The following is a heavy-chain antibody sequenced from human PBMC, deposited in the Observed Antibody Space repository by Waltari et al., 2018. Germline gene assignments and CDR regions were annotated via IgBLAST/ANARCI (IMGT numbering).Heavy chain of an antibody. V-gene: IGHV3-48*01. D-gene: IGHD3-16*02. CDR1: GFTVGSCS. CDR2: ISGSSSTI. CDR3: ATAARRRDVGDLS. Sequence: EVQLVESGGGLVQPGGSLRLSCGVSGFTVGSCSMNWVRQAPGKGLEWVSYISGSSSTIYYADSVKGRFTISRDNAKNSMHLQMSSLRAEDTAVYYCATAARRRDVGDLSWGQGTLVTVSP. J-gene: IGHJ4*02.